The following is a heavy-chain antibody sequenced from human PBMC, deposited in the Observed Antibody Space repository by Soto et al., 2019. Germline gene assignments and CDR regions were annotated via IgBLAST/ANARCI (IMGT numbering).Heavy chain of an antibody. J-gene: IGHJ5*02. D-gene: IGHD6-25*01. V-gene: IGHV4-59*08. Sequence: SETLSLTCTVSGGSISRYYWSWIRQPPGKGLEWIGDIYYSGSSNYNPSLNSQVTISEHTTKNRFSLNLSYETAADKAVSDCERQQRYTCFQLGAFDPWGEENLVTVSS. CDR1: GGSISRYY. CDR3: ERQQRYTCFQLGAFDP. CDR2: IYYSGSS.